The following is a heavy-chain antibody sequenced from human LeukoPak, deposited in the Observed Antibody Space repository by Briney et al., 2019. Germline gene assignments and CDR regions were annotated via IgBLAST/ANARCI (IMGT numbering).Heavy chain of an antibody. Sequence: GGSLRLSCAASGFTFSNYGMHWVRQAPGKGLEWVAFIRYDGSDKYYADSVKGRFTISRDNSKNTLYLQMNSLRAEDTAVYYCAKDQGARPYYYDSSGYYSDYWGQGTLVTVSS. D-gene: IGHD3-22*01. CDR2: IRYDGSDK. V-gene: IGHV3-30*02. CDR3: AKDQGARPYYYDSSGYYSDY. CDR1: GFTFSNYG. J-gene: IGHJ4*02.